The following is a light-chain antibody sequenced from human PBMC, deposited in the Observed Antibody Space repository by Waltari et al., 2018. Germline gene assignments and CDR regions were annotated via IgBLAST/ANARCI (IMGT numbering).Light chain of an antibody. CDR3: QQSYSVPFT. CDR1: QSISTS. J-gene: IGKJ3*01. V-gene: IGKV1-39*01. CDR2: VAS. Sequence: DIQMTQSPSSLSASVGDRVTITCRASQSISTSLIWYQQTLGKAPKLLIYVASALQSGVPSRFSGSGSGTDFTLTISSLQPEDSATYYCQQSYSVPFTFGPGTKVDVK.